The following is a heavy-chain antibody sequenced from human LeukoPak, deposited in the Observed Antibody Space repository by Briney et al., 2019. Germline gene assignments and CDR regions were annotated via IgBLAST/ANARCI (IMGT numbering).Heavy chain of an antibody. Sequence: PSETLSLTCAVSGYSISSGYYWGWIRQPPGKGLEWIGSIYHSGSTYYNPSLKSRVTISVDTSKNQFSLKLSSVTAADTAVYYCARSTSYYDFWSGYSSFDCWGQGTLVTVSS. CDR3: ARSTSYYDFWSGYSSFDC. CDR2: IYHSGST. CDR1: GYSISSGYY. V-gene: IGHV4-38-2*01. J-gene: IGHJ4*02. D-gene: IGHD3-3*01.